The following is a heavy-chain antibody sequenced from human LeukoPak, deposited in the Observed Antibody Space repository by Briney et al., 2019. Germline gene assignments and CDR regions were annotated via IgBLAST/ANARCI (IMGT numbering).Heavy chain of an antibody. CDR1: GFAFSSYA. CDR3: AKDKVAEAGGQDALDV. D-gene: IGHD6-13*01. Sequence: PGGSLKLSCAASGFAFSSYAMSWVRQAPGKGLDWVSDISASGTRTNYGDSVKGRFTISRDNSKNTLFLQMDSLRAEDTAVYYCAKDKVAEAGGQDALDVWGQGTMVTVSS. J-gene: IGHJ3*01. CDR2: ISASGTRT. V-gene: IGHV3-23*01.